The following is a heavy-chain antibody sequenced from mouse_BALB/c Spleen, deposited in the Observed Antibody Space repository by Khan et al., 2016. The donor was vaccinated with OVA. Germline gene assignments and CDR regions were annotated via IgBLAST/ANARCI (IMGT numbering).Heavy chain of an antibody. CDR2: ISYSGST. CDR1: GYSITSDYA. CDR3: AKGDYDAPNY. J-gene: IGHJ2*01. Sequence: EVQLQESGPGLVKPSQSLSLTCTVTGYSITSDYAWNWIRQFPGNKLEWMGFISYSGSTSYNPSLKSRISITRDTSKNQFFLQLNSVTTEDTATXYRAKGDYDAPNYGGQGTTLTVSS. V-gene: IGHV3-2*02. D-gene: IGHD2-4*01.